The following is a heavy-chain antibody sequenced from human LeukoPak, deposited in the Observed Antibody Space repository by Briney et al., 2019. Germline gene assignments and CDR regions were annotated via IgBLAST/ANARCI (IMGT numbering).Heavy chain of an antibody. D-gene: IGHD6-6*01. CDR2: ISSSGSTI. Sequence: GGSLRLSCAASGFTFSSYSMNWVRQAPGKGLEWVSYISSSGSTIYYADSVKGRFTIPRDNAKNSLYLQMNSLRAEDTAVYYCATLVWGRSSSSPFDYWGQGTLVTVSS. J-gene: IGHJ4*02. CDR1: GFTFSSYS. V-gene: IGHV3-48*04. CDR3: ATLVWGRSSSSPFDY.